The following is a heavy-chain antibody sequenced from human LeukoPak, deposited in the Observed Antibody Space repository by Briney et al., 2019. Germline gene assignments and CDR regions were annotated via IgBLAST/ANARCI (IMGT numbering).Heavy chain of an antibody. CDR3: ARGWSDYKKIGNPFDY. CDR1: GFTFSSYA. J-gene: IGHJ4*02. V-gene: IGHV3-23*01. Sequence: GGSLRLSCAASGFTFSSYAMSWVRQAPGKGLEWVSAISGSGGSTYYADSVKGRFTISRDNSKNTLYLQMNSLRAEDTAVYYCARGWSDYKKIGNPFDYWGQGTLVTVSS. CDR2: ISGSGGST. D-gene: IGHD3-16*01.